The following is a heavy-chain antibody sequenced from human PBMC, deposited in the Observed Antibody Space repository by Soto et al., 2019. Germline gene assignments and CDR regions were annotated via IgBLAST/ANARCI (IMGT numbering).Heavy chain of an antibody. J-gene: IGHJ1*01. Sequence: QVQLVQSGAEVKKPGASVKVSCKTSGYTFNTYGISWVRQAPGQGLEWMGWISAYNGDTNYAQKLQGRVTMTTDTSTSTAYMELRSVRADDTAVYYCARDRGAQQGLQQGQVHHWGQGTLVTVSS. D-gene: IGHD6-13*01. CDR3: ARDRGAQQGLQQGQVHH. CDR1: GYTFNTYG. CDR2: ISAYNGDT. V-gene: IGHV1-18*01.